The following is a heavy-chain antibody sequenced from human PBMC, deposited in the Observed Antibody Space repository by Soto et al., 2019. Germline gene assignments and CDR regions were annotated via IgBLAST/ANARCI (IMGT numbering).Heavy chain of an antibody. CDR1: GFTFSSYW. Sequence: VQLVESGGGLVQPGGSLRLSCAASGFTFSSYWMSWVRQAPGKGLEWVANIKQDGSEKYYVDSVKGRFTISRDNAKNSLYLQMNSLRAEDTAVYYCARDPYDYIWGSYRPGPYYFDYWGQGTLVTVSS. CDR3: ARDPYDYIWGSYRPGPYYFDY. D-gene: IGHD3-16*02. V-gene: IGHV3-7*01. CDR2: IKQDGSEK. J-gene: IGHJ4*02.